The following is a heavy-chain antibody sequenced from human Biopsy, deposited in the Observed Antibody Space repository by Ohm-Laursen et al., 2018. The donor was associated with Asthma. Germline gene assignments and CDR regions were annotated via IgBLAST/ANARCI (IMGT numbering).Heavy chain of an antibody. CDR3: ARTFHFWSPYHAEHYQL. D-gene: IGHD3-3*02. J-gene: IGHJ1*01. V-gene: IGHV3-30*03. CDR1: GFTFSSYG. CDR2: ISYDGSNK. Sequence: SLRLSCAATGFTFSSYGMHWVRQAPGKGLEWVAVISYDGSNKYYADSVKGRFTISRDNSKNTLYLQMNSLRAEDTAVYYCARTFHFWSPYHAEHYQLWGQGTLVTVSS.